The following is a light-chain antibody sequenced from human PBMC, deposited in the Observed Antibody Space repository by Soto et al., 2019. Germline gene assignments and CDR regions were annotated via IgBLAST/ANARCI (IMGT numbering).Light chain of an antibody. J-gene: IGKJ1*01. CDR2: DAS. V-gene: IGKV3-15*01. CDR1: QSINSRS. CDR3: QQYNNWPPWT. Sequence: DIVLTQSPGTLSLSPGERATLSCGASQSINSRSLAWYQQKPGQAPRLLIYDASSRATGIPARFSGSGSGTEFTLTISSLQSEDFAVYYCQQYNNWPPWTFGQGTKVDIK.